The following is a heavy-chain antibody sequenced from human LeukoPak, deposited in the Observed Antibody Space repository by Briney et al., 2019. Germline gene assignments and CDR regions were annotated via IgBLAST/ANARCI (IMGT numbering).Heavy chain of an antibody. CDR3: ARDRLVVTADAFDI. CDR1: GFTFSSYG. D-gene: IGHD2-21*02. CDR2: IWYVGSNK. J-gene: IGHJ3*02. Sequence: GRSLRLSCAASGFTFSSYGMHWVRQAPGKGLEWVAVIWYVGSNKYYADSVKGRFTISRDNSKNTLYLQMNSLRAEDTAVYYCARDRLVVTADAFDIWGQGTMVTVSS. V-gene: IGHV3-33*01.